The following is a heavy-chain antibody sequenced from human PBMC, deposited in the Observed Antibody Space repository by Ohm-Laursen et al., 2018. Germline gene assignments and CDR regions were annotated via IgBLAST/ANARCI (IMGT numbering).Heavy chain of an antibody. V-gene: IGHV3-74*01. CDR2: INSDGSIT. J-gene: IGHJ4*02. CDR1: GFSFSSYW. Sequence: SLRLSCAASGFSFSSYWMHWVRQAPGKGLVWVSRINSDGSITTYADSVKGRFTISRDNAKKTLYLQMNSLRAEDTAVYYCAREDYYGDYYFDYWGQGILVTVSS. CDR3: AREDYYGDYYFDY. D-gene: IGHD4-17*01.